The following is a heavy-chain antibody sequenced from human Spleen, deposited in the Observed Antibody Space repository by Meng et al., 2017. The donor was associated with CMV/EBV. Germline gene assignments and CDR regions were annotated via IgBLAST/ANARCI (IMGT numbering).Heavy chain of an antibody. D-gene: IGHD3-10*01. CDR3: ARAHPGSGKGLDL. V-gene: IGHV3-66*02. Sequence: GESLKISCAVSGFTVTSNYMTWVRQAPGKGLEWVSVIYLGSNTYYADFVKGRFTISRDNSKNTLYLQMNSLRPEDTAVYYCARAHPGSGKGLDLWGQGTLVTVSS. J-gene: IGHJ4*02. CDR2: IYLGSNT. CDR1: GFTVTSNY.